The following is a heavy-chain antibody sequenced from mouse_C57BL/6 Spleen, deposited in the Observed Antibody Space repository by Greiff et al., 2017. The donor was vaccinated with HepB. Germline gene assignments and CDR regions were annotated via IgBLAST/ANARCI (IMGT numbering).Heavy chain of an antibody. J-gene: IGHJ1*03. CDR1: GYTFTSYW. CDR3: ARSLYGNYEDWYFDV. V-gene: IGHV1-53*01. D-gene: IGHD2-10*02. Sequence: QVQLQQPGTELVKPGASVKLSCKASGYTFTSYWMHWVKQRPGQGLEWIGNINPSNGGTNYNEKFKSKATLTVDKSSSTAYMQLSSLTSEDSAVYYCARSLYGNYEDWYFDVWGTGTTVTVSS. CDR2: INPSNGGT.